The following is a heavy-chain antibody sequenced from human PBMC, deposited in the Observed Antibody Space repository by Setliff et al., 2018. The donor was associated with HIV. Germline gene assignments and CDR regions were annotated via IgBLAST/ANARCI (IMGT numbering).Heavy chain of an antibody. CDR2: INPNSGGT. CDR3: ARAFVEQLTSDYYYYGMDV. Sequence: ASVKVSCKASGYTFTGYYMHWVRQAPGQGLEWMGWINPNSGGTNYAQKFQGRVTMTRDTSISTAYMELSRLRSDDTAVYYCARAFVEQLTSDYYYYGMDVWGQGTTVTVSS. J-gene: IGHJ6*02. V-gene: IGHV1-2*02. D-gene: IGHD6-13*01. CDR1: GYTFTGYY.